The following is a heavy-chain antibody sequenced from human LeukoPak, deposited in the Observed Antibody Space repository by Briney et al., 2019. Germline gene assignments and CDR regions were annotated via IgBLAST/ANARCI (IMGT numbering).Heavy chain of an antibody. Sequence: GASVKVSCKASGGTFSSYAISWVRQAPGQGLEWMGGIIPIFGTANYAQKFQGRVTITADKSTSTAYMELSSLRSKDTAVYYCARDSPVAGSFDYWGQGTLVTVSS. CDR1: GGTFSSYA. J-gene: IGHJ4*02. D-gene: IGHD6-19*01. CDR2: IIPIFGTA. V-gene: IGHV1-69*06. CDR3: ARDSPVAGSFDY.